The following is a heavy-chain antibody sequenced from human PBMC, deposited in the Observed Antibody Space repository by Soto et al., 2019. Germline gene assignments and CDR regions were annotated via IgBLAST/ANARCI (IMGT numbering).Heavy chain of an antibody. CDR3: ATPRTTGTTVAVYDY. CDR2: FDPEDGET. J-gene: IGHJ4*02. V-gene: IGHV1-24*01. D-gene: IGHD1-1*01. CDR1: GYTLTELS. Sequence: EASVKVSCKVSGYTLTELSMHWVRQAPGKGLEWMGGFDPEDGETIYAQKFQGRVTMTEDTSTDTAYMELSSLRSEDTAVYYCATPRTTGTTVAVYDYWGQGTLVTVSS.